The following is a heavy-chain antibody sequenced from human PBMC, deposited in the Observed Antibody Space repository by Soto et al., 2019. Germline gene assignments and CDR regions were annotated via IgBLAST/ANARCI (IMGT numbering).Heavy chain of an antibody. CDR2: IVVGSGKT. Sequence: SVNVSCKASGLTFTSSAVQWVRQARGQRLEWIGWIVVGSGKTNYAQKFQERVTITRDMSTSTAYMELSSLRSEDTAVYYCAAVTQPPLLRYFDWSPYNWFDPWGQGTLVTVSS. D-gene: IGHD3-9*01. CDR3: AAVTQPPLLRYFDWSPYNWFDP. CDR1: GLTFTSSA. J-gene: IGHJ5*02. V-gene: IGHV1-58*01.